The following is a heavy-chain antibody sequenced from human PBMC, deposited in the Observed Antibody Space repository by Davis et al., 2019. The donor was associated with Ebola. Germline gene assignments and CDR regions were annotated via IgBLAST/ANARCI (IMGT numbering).Heavy chain of an antibody. J-gene: IGHJ4*02. Sequence: SETLSLTCTVSNDSIRSYYWSWIRQPPGKGLEWIGYIYSSGSTNYSPSLRSRVTISIDTSKNRFSLRLSSVSAADTAVYYCATSGYGDYDFDSWGQGILVTVSS. D-gene: IGHD4-17*01. CDR2: IYSSGST. V-gene: IGHV4-4*09. CDR3: ATSGYGDYDFDS. CDR1: NDSIRSYY.